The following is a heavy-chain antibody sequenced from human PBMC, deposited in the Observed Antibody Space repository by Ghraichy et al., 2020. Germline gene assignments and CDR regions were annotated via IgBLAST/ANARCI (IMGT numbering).Heavy chain of an antibody. D-gene: IGHD6-13*01. Sequence: ASVKVSCKASGYTFTSYYMHWVRQAPGQGLEWMGIINPSGGSTSYAQKFQGRVTMTRDTSTSTVYMELSSLRSEDTAVYYCARVRSAPGIAAAGHYGMDVWGQGTTVTVSS. J-gene: IGHJ6*02. CDR2: INPSGGST. V-gene: IGHV1-46*01. CDR1: GYTFTSYY. CDR3: ARVRSAPGIAAAGHYGMDV.